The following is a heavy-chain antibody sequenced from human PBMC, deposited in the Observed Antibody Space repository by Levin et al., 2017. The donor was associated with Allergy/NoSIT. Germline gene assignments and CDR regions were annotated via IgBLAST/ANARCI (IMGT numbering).Heavy chain of an antibody. V-gene: IGHV3-64*02. CDR2: ISSNGGST. CDR3: ARTAATGAIFWYFDL. D-gene: IGHD2-8*02. CDR1: GFTFSSYA. Sequence: PGGSLRLSCAASGFTFSSYAMHWVRQAPGKGLEYVSAISSNGGSTYYADSVKGRFTISRDNSKNTLYLQMGSLRAEDMAVYYCARTAATGAIFWYFDLWGRGTLVTVSS. J-gene: IGHJ2*01.